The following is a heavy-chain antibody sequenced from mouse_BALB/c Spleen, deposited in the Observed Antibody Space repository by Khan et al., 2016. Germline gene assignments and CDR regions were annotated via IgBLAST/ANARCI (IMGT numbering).Heavy chain of an antibody. Sequence: QLQESGPGLVKPSQSLSLTCTVTGYSITSDYAWNWIRQFPGNKLEWMGYISYSGSTSYNPSLKSRISITRDTSKNQFFLQLNSVTTEDTATYYCARTGTYYFDYWGQGTTLTVSS. CDR1: GYSITSDYA. J-gene: IGHJ2*01. D-gene: IGHD4-1*01. CDR2: ISYSGST. V-gene: IGHV3-2*02. CDR3: ARTGTYYFDY.